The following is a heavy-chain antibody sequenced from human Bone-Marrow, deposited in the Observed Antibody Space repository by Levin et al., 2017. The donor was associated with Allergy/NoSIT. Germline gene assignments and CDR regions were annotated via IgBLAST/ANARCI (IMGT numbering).Heavy chain of an antibody. CDR2: ISVNGEST. D-gene: IGHD1-1*01. J-gene: IGHJ5*02. Sequence: PPGGSLRLSCTASGFTFSDHAMSWVRQAPGTGLEWVSTISVNGESTYFADSVKGRFTVSRENSKNTLYLQMNSLRVEDTAVYYCATGTYGGTWGQGALVTVSS. CDR3: ATGTYGGT. V-gene: IGHV3-23*01. CDR1: GFTFSDHA.